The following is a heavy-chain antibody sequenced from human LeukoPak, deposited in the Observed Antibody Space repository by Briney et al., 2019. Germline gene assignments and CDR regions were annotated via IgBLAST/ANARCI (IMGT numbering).Heavy chain of an antibody. CDR1: GDSISSYY. V-gene: IGHV4-4*07. CDR3: ARVANDYYDSSGYYLDPYYYYYYMDV. CDR2: IYTSGST. J-gene: IGHJ6*03. Sequence: SETLSLTCTVSGDSISSYYWSWIRQPAGKGLEWIGRIYTSGSTNYNPSLKSRVTMSVDTSKNQFSLKLSSVTAADTAVYYCARVANDYYDSSGYYLDPYYYYYYMDVWGKGTTVTISS. D-gene: IGHD3-22*01.